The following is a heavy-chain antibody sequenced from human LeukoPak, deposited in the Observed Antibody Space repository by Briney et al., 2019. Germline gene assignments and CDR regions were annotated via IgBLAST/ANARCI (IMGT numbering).Heavy chain of an antibody. CDR2: ISYDGSKK. D-gene: IGHD3-16*01. CDR3: AKDRRSNWAFDS. Sequence: GGSLRLSCAASGFTFSRNGMHWVRQAPGKGLEWVAVISYDGSKKCYADSVKDRFTISRDNSKNTLYLQISSLRAEDSAVYYCAKDRRSNWAFDSWGQGTLVTVSS. CDR1: GFTFSRNG. J-gene: IGHJ4*02. V-gene: IGHV3-30*18.